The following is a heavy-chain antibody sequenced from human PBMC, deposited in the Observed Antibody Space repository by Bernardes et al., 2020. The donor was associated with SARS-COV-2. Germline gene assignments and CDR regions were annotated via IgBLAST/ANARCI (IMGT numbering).Heavy chain of an antibody. V-gene: IGHV4-4*02. J-gene: IGHJ4*02. Sequence: SETLSLTCTFSGDSIATYNWWSWVRQSPGKGLEWIGDIYHSGKTYYNPSLKSRVTMSTDRSANQVSLTLTSVTAADTAVYYCAREVFGVVRAYYFDLWGQGLLVTVSS. CDR2: IYHSGKT. D-gene: IGHD3-3*01. CDR3: AREVFGVVRAYYFDL. CDR1: GDSIATYNW.